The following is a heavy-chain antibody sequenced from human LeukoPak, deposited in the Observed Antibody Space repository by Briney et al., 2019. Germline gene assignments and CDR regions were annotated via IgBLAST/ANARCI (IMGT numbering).Heavy chain of an antibody. J-gene: IGHJ4*02. D-gene: IGHD3/OR15-3a*01. Sequence: GGSLRLSCAASGFTFSNYAMSWVRQAPGKGLEWVSSISSSGGNTYYADSVKGRFTVSRDNSKSTLYLQINSLRAEDTSVYYCATDLGLEFEYWGQGTLVTVSS. V-gene: IGHV3-23*01. CDR3: ATDLGLEFEY. CDR2: ISSSGGNT. CDR1: GFTFSNYA.